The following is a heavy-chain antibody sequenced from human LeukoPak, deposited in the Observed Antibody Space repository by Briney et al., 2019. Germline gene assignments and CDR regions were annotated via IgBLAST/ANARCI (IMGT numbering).Heavy chain of an antibody. V-gene: IGHV1-24*01. CDR3: ATVANTYYDFWSGPYDY. J-gene: IGHJ4*02. D-gene: IGHD3-3*01. CDR2: FDPEDGET. Sequence: GASVKVSCKVSGYTLTELSMHWVRQAPGKGLEWMGGFDPEDGETIYAQKFQGRVTMTEDTSTDTAYMELSSLRSEDTAVYYCATVANTYYDFWSGPYDYWGQGTLVTVSS. CDR1: GYTLTELS.